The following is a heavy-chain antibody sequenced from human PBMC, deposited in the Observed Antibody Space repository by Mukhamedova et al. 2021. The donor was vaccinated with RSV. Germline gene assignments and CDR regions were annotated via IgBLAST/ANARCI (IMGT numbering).Heavy chain of an antibody. CDR3: ARARAFNWSRRGLAF. CDR2: MNANSGNT. V-gene: IGHV1-8*01. J-gene: IGHJ4*02. Sequence: EYMGWMNANSGNTCYAQNFQGRVTMTWSTPISTAYMELSSLTSEDTAVYYCARARAFNWSRRGLAFWGQGTLLTVSP.